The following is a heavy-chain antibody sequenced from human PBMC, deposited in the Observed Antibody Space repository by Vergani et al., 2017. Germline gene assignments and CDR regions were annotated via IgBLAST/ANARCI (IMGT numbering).Heavy chain of an antibody. CDR3: AKLSSYPITMIVVGQPFN. CDR1: GFTFSSYA. Sequence: EVQLLESGGGLVQPGGSLRLSCAASGFTFSSYAMSWVRQAPGKGLEWVSAISGSGGSTYYADSVKGRFTISRDNSKNTLYLQMNSLRAEDTAVYYCAKLSSYPITMIVVGQPFNWGQGTLVTVSS. D-gene: IGHD3-22*01. CDR2: ISGSGGST. J-gene: IGHJ4*02. V-gene: IGHV3-23*01.